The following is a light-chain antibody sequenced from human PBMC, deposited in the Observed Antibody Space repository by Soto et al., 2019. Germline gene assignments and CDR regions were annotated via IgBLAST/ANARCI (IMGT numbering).Light chain of an antibody. CDR1: QSVNSN. V-gene: IGKV3-15*01. J-gene: IGKJ4*01. CDR3: QQSNDWAPGLT. Sequence: ESVLTQSPAALSMSPGERAALSCRAGQSVNSNLAWYQQKPGQAPRLLIFGTSTRATGIPARFSGGGSGTDFTLTISSLQSEDFGVYYCQQSNDWAPGLTFGGGTKVDIK. CDR2: GTS.